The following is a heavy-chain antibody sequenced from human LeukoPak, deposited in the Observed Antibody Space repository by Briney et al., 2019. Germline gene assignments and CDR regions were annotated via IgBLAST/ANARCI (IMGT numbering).Heavy chain of an antibody. V-gene: IGHV3-74*01. Sequence: GGSLRLSCAASGFTFSDYWIHWVRQAPGKGLVWVSRINTDGTSTTYADSVRGRFTISRDNAKNTLYLQMNSLRAEDTAVYYCARVVEYCSSTGCNYWYFDLWGRGTLVTVSS. J-gene: IGHJ2*01. D-gene: IGHD2-2*01. CDR2: INTDGTST. CDR1: GFTFSDYW. CDR3: ARVVEYCSSTGCNYWYFDL.